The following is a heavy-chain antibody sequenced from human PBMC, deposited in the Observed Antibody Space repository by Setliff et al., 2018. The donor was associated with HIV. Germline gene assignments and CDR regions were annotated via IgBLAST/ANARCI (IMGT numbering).Heavy chain of an antibody. J-gene: IGHJ4*02. Sequence: GGSLRLSCAASGFTFSSYWMSWVRQAPGKGLEWVANIKQDGSEKYYVDSVKGRFTISRDNAKNSLYLQMNGLRAEDTAVYYCAQDPRPDYTGQYFFFAYWGQGALVTVSS. CDR1: GFTFSSYW. CDR3: AQDPRPDYTGQYFFFAY. V-gene: IGHV3-7*03. D-gene: IGHD2-2*02. CDR2: IKQDGSEK.